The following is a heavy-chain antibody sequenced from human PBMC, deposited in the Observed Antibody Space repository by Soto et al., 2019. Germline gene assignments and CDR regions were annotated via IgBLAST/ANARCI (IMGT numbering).Heavy chain of an antibody. CDR3: ARVDSSGYDY. CDR1: GGTFSSYA. V-gene: IGHV1-69*04. CDR2: IIPILGIA. J-gene: IGHJ4*02. Sequence: SVKVSCKASGGTFSSYAISWVRQAPGQGLEWMGRIIPILGIANYAQKFKGRVTITADKSTSTAYMELSSLSFEDTAVYYCARVDSSGYDYWGQGTLVTVSS. D-gene: IGHD6-19*01.